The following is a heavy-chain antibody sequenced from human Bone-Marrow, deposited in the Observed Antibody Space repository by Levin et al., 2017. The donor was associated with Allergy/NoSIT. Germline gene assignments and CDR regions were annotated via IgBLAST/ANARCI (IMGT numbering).Heavy chain of an antibody. V-gene: IGHV3-21*01. J-gene: IGHJ5*02. CDR1: GFTFSSYS. CDR2: ISSSSSYI. Sequence: GGSLRLSCAASGFTFSSYSMNWVRQAPGKGLEWVSSISSSSSYIYYADSVKGRFTISRDNAKNSLYLQMNSLRVEDTAVYYCARSYSSIDWFDPWGQGTLVTVSS. D-gene: IGHD6-19*01. CDR3: ARSYSSIDWFDP.